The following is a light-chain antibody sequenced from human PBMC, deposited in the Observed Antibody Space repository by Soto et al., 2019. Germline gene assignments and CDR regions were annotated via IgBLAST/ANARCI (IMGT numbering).Light chain of an antibody. CDR2: GTS. J-gene: IGKJ3*01. Sequence: EIVLTQSPGTLSLSPGERATLSCKAGQTISDSFLAWYQQKPGQAPRLLIYGTSNRATGVPDRFSGSGSGTDFTLTISRLEPEDFAVYYCQQYGGSMVTFGPVTKVDIK. CDR1: QTISDSF. CDR3: QQYGGSMVT. V-gene: IGKV3-20*01.